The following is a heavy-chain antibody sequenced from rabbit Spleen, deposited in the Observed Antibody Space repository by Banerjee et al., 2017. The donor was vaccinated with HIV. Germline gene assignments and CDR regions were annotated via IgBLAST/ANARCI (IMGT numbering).Heavy chain of an antibody. J-gene: IGHJ4*01. V-gene: IGHV1S45*01. CDR1: GFTLNNVW. Sequence: QEQLEESGGGLVKPGGTLTLSCKASGFTLNNVWMCWVRQAPGKGLELIGYIWTGSSGGTTYASWAKGRFTISRNTNQNTVTLQLNSLTAADTATYFCCKDGSSSGSPDLDLWGPGTLVTVS. CDR3: CKDGSSSGSPDLDL. CDR2: IWTGSSGGT. D-gene: IGHD1-1*01.